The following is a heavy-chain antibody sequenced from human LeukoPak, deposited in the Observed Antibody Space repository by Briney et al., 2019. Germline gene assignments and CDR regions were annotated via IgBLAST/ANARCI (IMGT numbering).Heavy chain of an antibody. CDR2: INHSGST. J-gene: IGHJ4*02. Sequence: SETLSLTCAVYGGSFSGYYWSWIRQPSGKGLEWIGEINHSGSTNYNPSLKSRVTISVDTSKNQFSLKLSSVTAADTAVYYCARDVGGQGDYWGQGTLVTVSS. D-gene: IGHD3-3*01. CDR3: ARDVGGQGDY. CDR1: GGSFSGYY. V-gene: IGHV4-34*01.